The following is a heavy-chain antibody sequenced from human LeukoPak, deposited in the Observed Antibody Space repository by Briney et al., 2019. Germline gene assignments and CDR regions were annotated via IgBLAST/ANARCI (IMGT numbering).Heavy chain of an antibody. D-gene: IGHD4-23*01. Sequence: GGSLRLSCAASGFTFSDYYMSWIRQAPGKGLEWVSYTSSSGSTIYYADSVEGRFTISRDNAKNSLYLQMNSMRAEDTAVYYCARDGYGGKIYYFDYWGQGTLVTVSS. CDR1: GFTFSDYY. J-gene: IGHJ4*02. V-gene: IGHV3-11*04. CDR3: ARDGYGGKIYYFDY. CDR2: TSSSGSTI.